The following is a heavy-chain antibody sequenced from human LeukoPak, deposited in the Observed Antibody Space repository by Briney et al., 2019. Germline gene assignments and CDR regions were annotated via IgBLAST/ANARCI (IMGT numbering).Heavy chain of an antibody. J-gene: IGHJ4*02. CDR3: ARDRGYSYGYSFDY. CDR1: GFTFSSYW. V-gene: IGHV3-74*01. Sequence: PGGSLRLSCAASGFTFSSYWMHWVRQAPGKGLVWVSRINSDGSTTNYADSVRGRFTISRDNAKNTLYLQMNSLRAEDTAVYYCARDRGYSYGYSFDYWGQGTLVTVSS. D-gene: IGHD5-18*01. CDR2: INSDGSTT.